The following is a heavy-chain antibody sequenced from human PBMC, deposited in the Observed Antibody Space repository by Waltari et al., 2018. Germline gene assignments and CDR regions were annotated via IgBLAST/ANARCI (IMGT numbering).Heavy chain of an antibody. CDR2: ISAEKGNT. Sequence: QVQLVQYGAEVKKHGASVKDSCKASGYTFTSYGISWVRQAPGQGLEWMGWISAEKGNTNYAKKLQGRVTMTTDTSTSTAYMELRLLRSDDPAVYYCSRATWGSGLRFLPYHFAYCGHATLVTVSS. CDR1: GYTFTSYG. CDR3: SRATWGSGLRFLPYHFAY. V-gene: IGHV1-18*01. D-gene: IGHD3-3*01. J-gene: IGHJ4*01.